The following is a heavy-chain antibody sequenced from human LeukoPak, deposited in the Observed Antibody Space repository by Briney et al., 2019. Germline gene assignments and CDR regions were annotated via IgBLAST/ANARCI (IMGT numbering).Heavy chain of an antibody. CDR3: VRGLN. J-gene: IGHJ4*02. Sequence: PGGSLRLSCAASGFTFSDYSMNWVRQAPGKGLEWISSIGGSGSYIYYADSVKGRFTISRDNARKSLYLQMSSLTTEDTAVYYCVRGLNWGRGTLVTVSS. V-gene: IGHV3-21*01. CDR2: IGGSGSYI. CDR1: GFTFSDYS.